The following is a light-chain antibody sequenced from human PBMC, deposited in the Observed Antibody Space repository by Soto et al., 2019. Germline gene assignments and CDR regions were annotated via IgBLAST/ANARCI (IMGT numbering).Light chain of an antibody. CDR2: GAS. CDR3: QQYGSSGT. Sequence: EIVLTQSPGTMSLSPGERATLSCRASQSVSSSYFGWYQQKPGQAPRLLIYGASNRATGIPDRFSGSGSGTDFTLTISRLEPEDFAVYYCQQYGSSGTFGQGTKV. V-gene: IGKV3-20*01. CDR1: QSVSSSY. J-gene: IGKJ1*01.